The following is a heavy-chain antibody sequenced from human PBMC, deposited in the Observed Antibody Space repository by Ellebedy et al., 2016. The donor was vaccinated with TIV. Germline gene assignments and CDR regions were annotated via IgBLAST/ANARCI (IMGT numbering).Heavy chain of an antibody. CDR1: GFTFSSYG. V-gene: IGHV3-33*01. D-gene: IGHD1-26*01. CDR3: ARDSGNPEYYFDY. J-gene: IGHJ4*02. CDR2: IWYDGSNK. Sequence: GESLKISXAASGFTFSSYGMHWVRQAPGKGLEWVAVIWYDGSNKYYADSVKGRFTISRDNSKNTLYLQMNSLRAEDTAVYYCARDSGNPEYYFDYWGQGTLFTVSS.